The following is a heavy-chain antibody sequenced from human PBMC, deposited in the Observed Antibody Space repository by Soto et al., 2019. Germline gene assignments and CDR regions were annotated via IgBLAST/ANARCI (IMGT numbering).Heavy chain of an antibody. J-gene: IGHJ4*02. Sequence: QVQLVQSGAEVKKPGASVKLSCRASGYTFTNYYMHWVRQAPGQGLEWMGIIDPSGGGTTHAQKFQDRVTMTRDTSTSTLYLEVSSLRSDDTAVYYCARDKRPSGDAYNCPDYWGQGTLVSVSS. D-gene: IGHD3-10*01. CDR3: ARDKRPSGDAYNCPDY. V-gene: IGHV1-46*01. CDR2: IDPSGGGT. CDR1: GYTFTNYY.